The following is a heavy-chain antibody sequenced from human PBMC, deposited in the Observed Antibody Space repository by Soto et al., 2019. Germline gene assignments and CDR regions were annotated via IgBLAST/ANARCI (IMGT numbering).Heavy chain of an antibody. Sequence: NPSETLSLTCTVSGGSISSYYWSWIRQPPGKGLEWIGYIYYSGSTNYNPSLKSRVTISVDTSKNQFSLKLSSVTAADTAVYYCARVRGGSSPYYGMDVWGQGTTVTVS. CDR1: GGSISSYY. V-gene: IGHV4-59*01. CDR2: IYYSGST. J-gene: IGHJ6*02. CDR3: ARVRGGSSPYYGMDV. D-gene: IGHD6-13*01.